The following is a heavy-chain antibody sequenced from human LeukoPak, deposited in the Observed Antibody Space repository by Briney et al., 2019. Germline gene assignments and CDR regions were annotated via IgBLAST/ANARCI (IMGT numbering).Heavy chain of an antibody. CDR3: ARSFSAMVKAKGY. J-gene: IGHJ4*02. D-gene: IGHD5-18*01. Sequence: GASVKVSCKASGYTFTGYYMHWVRQAPGQGLEWMGWINPNSGGTNYAQKFQGRVTMTRDTSISTAYMELSRLRSDDTAVYYCARSFSAMVKAKGYWGQGTLVTVSS. CDR2: INPNSGGT. V-gene: IGHV1-2*02. CDR1: GYTFTGYY.